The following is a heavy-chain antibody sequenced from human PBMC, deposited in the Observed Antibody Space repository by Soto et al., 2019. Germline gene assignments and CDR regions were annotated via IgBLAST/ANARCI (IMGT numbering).Heavy chain of an antibody. D-gene: IGHD6-13*01. J-gene: IGHJ5*02. CDR1: VYSFTSYW. V-gene: IGHV5-51*01. Sequence: GESRKISCKGSVYSFTSYWIGWVRQMPGKGLEWMGIIYPCDSDTRYSPSFQGQVTISADKSISTAYLQWSSLKASDTAMYYCERFIRYSDSSWYGNWFDPCRQGHLVTVSS. CDR2: IYPCDSDT. CDR3: ERFIRYSDSSWYGNWFDP.